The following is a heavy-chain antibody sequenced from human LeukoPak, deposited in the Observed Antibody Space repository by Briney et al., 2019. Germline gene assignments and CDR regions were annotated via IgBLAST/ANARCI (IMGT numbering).Heavy chain of an antibody. D-gene: IGHD6-13*01. Sequence: PSQTLSLTCTVSGGSISSGGYYWSWIRQHPGKGLEWIGYIYYSGSTYYNPSLKSRVTISVDTSKNQFSLKLSSVTAADTAVYYCARVLIAAAGHDNTIDYWGQGTLVTVSS. J-gene: IGHJ4*02. CDR3: ARVLIAAAGHDNTIDY. CDR1: GGSISSGGYY. CDR2: IYYSGST. V-gene: IGHV4-31*03.